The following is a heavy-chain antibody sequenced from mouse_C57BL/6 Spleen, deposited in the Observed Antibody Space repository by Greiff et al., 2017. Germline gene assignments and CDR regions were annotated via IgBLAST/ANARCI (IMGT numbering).Heavy chain of an antibody. CDR1: GYSFTGYY. V-gene: IGHV1-43*01. Sequence: VQLQQSGPELVKPGASVTISCKASGYSFTGYYMHWVKQSSEKSLEWIGEINPSPGGTRYNQKFKGKATVTVDKSSSTAYMQLKSLTSEDSAVYYCANDPWFAYWGQGTLVTVSA. CDR3: ANDPWFAY. CDR2: INPSPGGT. J-gene: IGHJ3*01. D-gene: IGHD2-12*01.